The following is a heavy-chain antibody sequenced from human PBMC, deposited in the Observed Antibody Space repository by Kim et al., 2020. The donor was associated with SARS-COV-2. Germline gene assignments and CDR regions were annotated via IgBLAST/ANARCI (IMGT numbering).Heavy chain of an antibody. D-gene: IGHD6-13*01. Sequence: GGSLRLSCAASGFTFSSYAMSWVHQAPGKGLEWVSAISGSGGSTYYADSVKGRFTISRDNSKNTLYLQMNSLRAEDTAVYYCAKETYSSSWYSTNWFDPWGQGTLVTVSS. V-gene: IGHV3-23*01. J-gene: IGHJ5*02. CDR1: GFTFSSYA. CDR2: ISGSGGST. CDR3: AKETYSSSWYSTNWFDP.